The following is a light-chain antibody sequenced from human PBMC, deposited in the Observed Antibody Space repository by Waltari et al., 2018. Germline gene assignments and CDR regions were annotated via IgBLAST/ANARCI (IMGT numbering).Light chain of an antibody. Sequence: QSVLTQPPSVSGAPGQRVTISCTGSNSNIGAGYDVHWYQQLPGTAPKLLIYGNTNRPSGVPDRFSVSKSGTSASLAVTGLQAEDEADYYCQSYDSSLRGPVFGGGTKLTVL. CDR2: GNT. CDR1: NSNIGAGYD. V-gene: IGLV1-40*01. J-gene: IGLJ3*02. CDR3: QSYDSSLRGPV.